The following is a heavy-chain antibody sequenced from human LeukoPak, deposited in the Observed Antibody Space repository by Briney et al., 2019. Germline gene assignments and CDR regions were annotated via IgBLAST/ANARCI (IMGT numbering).Heavy chain of an antibody. V-gene: IGHV4-4*07. Sequence: SETLSLTCTVSGDSISSYFWCWIRQPAGKGLEWIGRIHPSGITHQNPSLRGRVTMSIDASKNQFSLNLSSVTAADTAVYYCARQDIVVVPAARFYNWFDPWGQGTLVTVSS. J-gene: IGHJ5*02. CDR1: GDSISSYF. D-gene: IGHD2-2*01. CDR3: ARQDIVVVPAARFYNWFDP. CDR2: IHPSGIT.